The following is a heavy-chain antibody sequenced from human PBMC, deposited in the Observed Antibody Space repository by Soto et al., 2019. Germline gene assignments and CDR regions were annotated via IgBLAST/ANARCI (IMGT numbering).Heavy chain of an antibody. CDR1: GFTFSSYG. CDR2: ISYDGSNK. D-gene: IGHD2-15*01. V-gene: IGHV3-30*18. J-gene: IGHJ6*02. CDR3: AKDGGGSADYYYGMDV. Sequence: GESLKISCAASGFTFSSYGMHWVRQAPGKGLEWVAVISYDGSNKYYADSVKGRFTISRDNSKNTLYLQMNSLRAEDTVVYYCAKDGGGSADYYYGMDVWGQGTTVTVSS.